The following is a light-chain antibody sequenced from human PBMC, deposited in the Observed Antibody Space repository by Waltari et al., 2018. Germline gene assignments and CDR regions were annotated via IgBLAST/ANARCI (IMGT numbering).Light chain of an antibody. CDR1: QSVSSQ. Sequence: EIVLTQSPATLSLSPGEGATLSCRASQSVSSQLVWYQQKRGQAPRLLIYDAYNRATGIPARFGGRGSGTDFTLTISSLEPEDFAVYYCQQCNNSPPTFGQGTKVEIK. V-gene: IGKV3-11*01. J-gene: IGKJ1*01. CDR2: DAY. CDR3: QQCNNSPPT.